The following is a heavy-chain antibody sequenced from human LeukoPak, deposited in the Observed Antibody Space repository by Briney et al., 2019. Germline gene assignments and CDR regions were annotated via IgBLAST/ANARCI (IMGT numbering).Heavy chain of an antibody. J-gene: IGHJ6*02. CDR1: GGSISSSNW. D-gene: IGHD1-26*01. CDR3: ARATTPSDYGMDV. Sequence: SETLSLTCAVSGGSISSSNWWSWVRQPPGKGLEWIGEIYHSGSTNYNPSLKSRVTISVDKSKNQFSLKLSSVTAADTAVYYCARATTPSDYGMDVWGQGTTVTVSS. V-gene: IGHV4-4*02. CDR2: IYHSGST.